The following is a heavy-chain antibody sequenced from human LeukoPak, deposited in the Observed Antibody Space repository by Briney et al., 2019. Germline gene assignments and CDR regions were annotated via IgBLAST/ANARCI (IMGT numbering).Heavy chain of an antibody. D-gene: IGHD3-22*01. J-gene: IGHJ4*02. Sequence: GGSLRLSCAASGFTFSSYEMNWVRQAPGKGLEWVSGIGPGGHMTYYAESVKGRFTISRDNSKNTLYLQMNSLRAEDTAVYYCAKDPSTYDSSGLLGWYYFDYWGQGTLVTVSS. V-gene: IGHV3-23*01. CDR3: AKDPSTYDSSGLLGWYYFDY. CDR2: IGPGGHMT. CDR1: GFTFSSYE.